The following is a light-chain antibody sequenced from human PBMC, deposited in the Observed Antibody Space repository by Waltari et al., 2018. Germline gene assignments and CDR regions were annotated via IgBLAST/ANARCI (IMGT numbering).Light chain of an antibody. CDR1: SSDGGGYNH. CDR2: DVT. V-gene: IGLV2-14*03. J-gene: IGLJ2*01. Sequence: QSALTQPDSVSGSPGQSITISCSGSSSDGGGYNHVAWYQQHPGKAPKLMIYDVTIRPSGVSNRFSGSKSGYTASLTISGLQADDEADYYCTSYTSTSTLVVFGGGTKLTDL. CDR3: TSYTSTSTLVV.